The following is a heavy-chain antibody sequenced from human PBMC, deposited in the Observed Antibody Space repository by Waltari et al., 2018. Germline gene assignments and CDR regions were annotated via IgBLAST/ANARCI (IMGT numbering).Heavy chain of an antibody. Sequence: EVQLVQSGAEVKKPEESLRISCEGSGYRFTTHGISWVSQMPGKGLEWVGRIDPSDSFRNYGPAFEGHVTISVDQSLRTAYLQWDSLKASDTAIYYCVRHRTTYPLEIDYWGQGTLVTVSA. J-gene: IGHJ4*02. V-gene: IGHV5-10-1*01. CDR1: GYRFTTHG. D-gene: IGHD2-2*01. CDR3: VRHRTTYPLEIDY. CDR2: IDPSDSFR.